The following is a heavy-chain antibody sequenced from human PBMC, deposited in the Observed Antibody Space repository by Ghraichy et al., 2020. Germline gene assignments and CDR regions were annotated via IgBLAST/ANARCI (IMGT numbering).Heavy chain of an antibody. CDR2: VSAYNGDR. Sequence: ASVKVSCKAAGYEFTSFGISWVRQASGQGLEWMGWVSAYNGDRNYAQKFQGRLTMTTDISTSTAYMELRSLTSDDTAIYYCTRDLGNAPGSFFDYWGQGFVVTVSS. D-gene: IGHD2-15*01. CDR1: GYEFTSFG. CDR3: TRDLGNAPGSFFDY. V-gene: IGHV1-18*01. J-gene: IGHJ4*02.